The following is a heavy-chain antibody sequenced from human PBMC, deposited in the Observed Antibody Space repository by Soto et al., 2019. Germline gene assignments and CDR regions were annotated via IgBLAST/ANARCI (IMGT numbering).Heavy chain of an antibody. CDR1: GFTFSDYA. Sequence: EVQLVESGGGLVQPGGSLRLTCSASGFTFSDYAMHWVRQVPGKGLEYVSVIRSDGDRIYYADSVKGRFIISRDNSKNTLFLQMNSLRPEDTAMYYCVKDHPALEYWGHGTLVTVSS. J-gene: IGHJ4*01. CDR3: VKDHPALEY. CDR2: IRSDGDRI. V-gene: IGHV3-64D*06.